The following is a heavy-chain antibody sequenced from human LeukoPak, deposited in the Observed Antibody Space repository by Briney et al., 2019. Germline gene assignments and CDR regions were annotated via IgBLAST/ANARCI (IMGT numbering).Heavy chain of an antibody. Sequence: GSLRLSCAAFGFTVSSNYMSWVRQAPGKGLEWIGEINHSGSTNYNPSLKSRVTISVDTSKNQFSLKLSSVTAADAAVYYCASRTTLGYCSSTSCIRGRYFDYWGQGTLVTVSS. CDR3: ASRTTLGYCSSTSCIRGRYFDY. J-gene: IGHJ4*02. CDR1: GFTVSSNY. V-gene: IGHV4-34*01. CDR2: INHSGST. D-gene: IGHD2-2*01.